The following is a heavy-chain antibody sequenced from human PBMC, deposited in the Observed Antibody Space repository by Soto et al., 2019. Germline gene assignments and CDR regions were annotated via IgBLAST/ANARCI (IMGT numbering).Heavy chain of an antibody. V-gene: IGHV3-23*01. D-gene: IGHD6-19*01. CDR3: AKDPDTFQYSSGWSPYMDV. J-gene: IGHJ6*02. CDR2: ISDSGDNT. Sequence: GGSLRLSCAASGFTFSNYAMNWVRQAPGKGLEWVSGISDSGDNTFYADSVRGRFTVSRDNSKNTLYLQMDSLRAEDTAVFYCAKDPDTFQYSSGWSPYMDVWGQGTTVTVSS. CDR1: GFTFSNYA.